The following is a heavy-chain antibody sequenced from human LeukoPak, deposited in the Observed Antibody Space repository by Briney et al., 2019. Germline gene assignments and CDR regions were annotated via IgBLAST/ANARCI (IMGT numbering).Heavy chain of an antibody. CDR3: ARDPRWLTPDCTSTSCYENYFDP. CDR1: GYSISSGYQ. Sequence: SETLSLTCAVSGYSISSGYQWAWIRQPPGKTLEWIGSICHSGSAHYNPSLKSRVTISVDRSNNQFSLRLSSVTAADTAVYYCARDPRWLTPDCTSTSCYENYFDPWGQGILVTVSS. J-gene: IGHJ5*02. D-gene: IGHD2-2*01. V-gene: IGHV4-38-2*02. CDR2: ICHSGSA.